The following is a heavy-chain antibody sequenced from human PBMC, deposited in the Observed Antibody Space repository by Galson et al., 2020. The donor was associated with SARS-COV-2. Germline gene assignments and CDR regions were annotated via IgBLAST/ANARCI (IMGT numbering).Heavy chain of an antibody. CDR1: GGSISSSSYY. Sequence: SQTLSLTCTVSGGSISSSSYYWGWIRQPPGKGLEWIGSIYYSGSTYYNPSLKSRVTISVDTSKNQFSLKLSSVTAADTAVYYCARDHLIAEHYYYGMDVWGQGTTVTVSS. CDR2: IYYSGST. D-gene: IGHD6-13*01. V-gene: IGHV4-39*07. J-gene: IGHJ6*02. CDR3: ARDHLIAEHYYYGMDV.